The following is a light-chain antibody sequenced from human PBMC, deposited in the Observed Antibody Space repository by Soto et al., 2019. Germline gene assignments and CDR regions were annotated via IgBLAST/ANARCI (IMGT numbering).Light chain of an antibody. V-gene: IGKV3-15*01. J-gene: IGKJ1*01. CDR1: QSIGNN. CDR3: QEYNSYTGT. CDR2: GAS. Sequence: EIVMTQSPATLSVSPGERATLSCRASQSIGNNLAWYQHTPGQAPRLLIYGASTRARGVPARFSGSGSGTEFTLTISSLQPDDFGTYYCQEYNSYTGTFGPGTKVEI.